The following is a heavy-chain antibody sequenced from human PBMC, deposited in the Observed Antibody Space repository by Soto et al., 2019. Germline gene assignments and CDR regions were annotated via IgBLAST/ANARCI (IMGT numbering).Heavy chain of an antibody. CDR2: ISSSSSYI. Sequence: GGSLRLSCAASGFTFSSYSMNWVRQAPGKGLEWVSSISSSSSYIYYADSVKGRFTISRDNAKNSLYLQMNSLRAEDTAVYYCASLIVVVTADWFVPWGQGTLCTV. V-gene: IGHV3-21*01. CDR1: GFTFSSYS. D-gene: IGHD2-21*02. J-gene: IGHJ5*02. CDR3: ASLIVVVTADWFVP.